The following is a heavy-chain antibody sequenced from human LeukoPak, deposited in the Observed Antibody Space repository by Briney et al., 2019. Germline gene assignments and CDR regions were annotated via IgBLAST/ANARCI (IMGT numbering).Heavy chain of an antibody. J-gene: IGHJ4*02. CDR2: IVYDGSNA. CDR1: GFTFDSYS. Sequence: GGSLRLSCEASGFTFDSYSMHWVRQAPGKGLEWVAAIVYDGSNAYYVDSVKGRFTVSRDNSKNTLLLQMNSLRPEDTAVYYCARGGIQVSGIDEFDYWGQGTLATVSS. CDR3: ARGGIQVSGIDEFDY. D-gene: IGHD6-19*01. V-gene: IGHV3-30*04.